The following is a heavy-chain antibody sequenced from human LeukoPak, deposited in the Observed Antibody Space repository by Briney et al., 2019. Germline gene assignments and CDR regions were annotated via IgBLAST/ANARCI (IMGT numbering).Heavy chain of an antibody. J-gene: IGHJ4*02. CDR2: INSDGSST. V-gene: IGHV3-74*01. CDR3: VRGAPFDY. Sequence: GGSLRLSCAASGFTFSNYWMHWIRQAPGNGIIWVSRINSDGSSTAYADSVKGRFTISRDNAKNTLYLQMNSLRVEDTAVYYCVRGAPFDYWGQGILVTVSS. CDR1: GFTFSNYW.